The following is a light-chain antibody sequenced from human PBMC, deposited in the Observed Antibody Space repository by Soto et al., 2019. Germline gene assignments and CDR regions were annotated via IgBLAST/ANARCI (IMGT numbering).Light chain of an antibody. CDR2: EVS. Sequence: QSVLTQPASVSGSPGQSITISCTGTSSDVGSYNLVSWYQQHPGKAPNLMIYEVSKRPSGVSNRFSGSKSGNTASLTISGLQAEDEADYYCCSYAGSNTHNLVFGGGTKLTVL. V-gene: IGLV2-23*02. CDR1: SSDVGSYNL. J-gene: IGLJ3*02. CDR3: CSYAGSNTHNLV.